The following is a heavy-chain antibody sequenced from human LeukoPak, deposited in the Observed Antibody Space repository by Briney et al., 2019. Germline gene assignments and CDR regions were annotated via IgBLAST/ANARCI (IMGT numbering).Heavy chain of an antibody. Sequence: SVKVSCKASGGTFSSYAISWVRQAPGQGLEWMGGIIPIFGTANYAQKFQGRVTITTDESTSTAYMELSSLRSEDTAVYYCATHERYCSSTSCYPGLGFDYWGQGTLVTVSS. CDR3: ATHERYCSSTSCYPGLGFDY. CDR1: GGTFSSYA. V-gene: IGHV1-69*05. D-gene: IGHD2-2*01. CDR2: IIPIFGTA. J-gene: IGHJ4*02.